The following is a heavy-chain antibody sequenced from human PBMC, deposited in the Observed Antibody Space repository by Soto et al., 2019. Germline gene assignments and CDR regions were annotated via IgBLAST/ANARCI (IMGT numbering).Heavy chain of an antibody. V-gene: IGHV3-11*04. CDR1: GFTFSDYY. CDR2: ISSSSSTI. CDR3: ATLDVDTAMVRNDY. J-gene: IGHJ4*02. Sequence: GGSLRLSCAASGFTFSDYYMSWIRQAPGKGLEWVSYISSSSSTIYYADSVKGRFTISRDNAKNSLYLQMNSLRAEDTAVYYCATLDVDTAMVRNDYWGQGTLVTVSS. D-gene: IGHD5-18*01.